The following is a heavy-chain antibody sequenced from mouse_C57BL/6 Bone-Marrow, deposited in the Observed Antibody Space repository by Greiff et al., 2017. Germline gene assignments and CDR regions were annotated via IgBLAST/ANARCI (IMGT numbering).Heavy chain of an antibody. CDR1: GFTFSSYA. J-gene: IGHJ2*01. CDR3: ARDRITTVVGPFDY. D-gene: IGHD1-1*01. Sequence: EVMLVESGGGLVKPGGSLKLSCAASGFTFSSYAMSWVRQTPEKRLEWVATISDGGSYTYYPDNVKGRFTISRDNAKNNLYLQMSHLKSEDTAMYYCARDRITTVVGPFDYWGQGTTLTVSS. CDR2: ISDGGSYT. V-gene: IGHV5-4*01.